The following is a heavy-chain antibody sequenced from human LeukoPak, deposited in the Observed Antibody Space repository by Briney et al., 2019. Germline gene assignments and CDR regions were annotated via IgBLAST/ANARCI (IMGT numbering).Heavy chain of an antibody. Sequence: GESLKISCKGSGYSFSTYWIGWVRQMPGNGLEWVGIIFPLNSGTRYSPSFQGQVTISADKSINTAYLRWSSLKASDTAMYYCVRGQHGYAYYSWGQGTLVTVSS. J-gene: IGHJ4*02. CDR1: GYSFSTYW. CDR2: IFPLNSGT. CDR3: VRGQHGYAYYS. V-gene: IGHV5-51*01. D-gene: IGHD5-18*01.